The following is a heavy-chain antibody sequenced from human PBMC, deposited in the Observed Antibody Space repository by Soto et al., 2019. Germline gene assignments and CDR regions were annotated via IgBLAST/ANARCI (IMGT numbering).Heavy chain of an antibody. CDR1: GFTFSSYA. J-gene: IGHJ6*02. Sequence: GGSLRLSCAASGFTFSSYAMHWVRQAPGKGLEWVAVISYDGSNKYYADSVKGRFTISRDNSKNTLYLQMNSLRAEDTAVYYCARDRSSLNWNYLLTHLYYYYYGMDVWGQGTTVTVSS. CDR2: ISYDGSNK. CDR3: ARDRSSLNWNYLLTHLYYYYYGMDV. V-gene: IGHV3-30-3*01. D-gene: IGHD1-7*01.